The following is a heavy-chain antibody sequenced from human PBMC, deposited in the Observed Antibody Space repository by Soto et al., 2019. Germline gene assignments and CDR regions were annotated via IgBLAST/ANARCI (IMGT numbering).Heavy chain of an antibody. D-gene: IGHD2-15*01. J-gene: IGHJ4*02. Sequence: QVQLVESGGGVVQPGRSLRLSCAACGFTFSSDAMHWVRQAPGKGLEWVAVISYDGSNKYYADSVKGRFTISRDNSKNTLYLQMNSLRAEDTAVYYCARDAASSGDIVVVVAAYYFDYWGQGTLVTASS. CDR2: ISYDGSNK. CDR3: ARDAASSGDIVVVVAAYYFDY. CDR1: GFTFSSDA. V-gene: IGHV3-30-3*01.